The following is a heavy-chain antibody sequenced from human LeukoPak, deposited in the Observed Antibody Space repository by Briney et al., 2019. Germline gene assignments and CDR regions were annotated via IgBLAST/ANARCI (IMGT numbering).Heavy chain of an antibody. J-gene: IGHJ4*02. D-gene: IGHD5-12*01. CDR1: GYTFTRYG. Sequence: ASVKVSCKASGYTFTRYGISWVRQSPGQGLEWMGWISAYNGNTNYAQKLQGRVTMTTDTSTSTAYMELRSLRSDDTAVYYCARDLLKSGYGPYDYWGQGTLVTVSS. V-gene: IGHV1-18*01. CDR3: ARDLLKSGYGPYDY. CDR2: ISAYNGNT.